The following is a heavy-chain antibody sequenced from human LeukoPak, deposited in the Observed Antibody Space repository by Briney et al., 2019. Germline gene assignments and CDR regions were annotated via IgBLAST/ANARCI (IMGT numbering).Heavy chain of an antibody. CDR3: AGLYAGNSEGRWFDP. CDR2: IYYSGST. V-gene: IGHV4-59*08. D-gene: IGHD4-23*01. J-gene: IGHJ5*02. Sequence: PSEALSLTCTVSGGSISSYYWSWIQQPPGKGLEWIGYIYYSGSTNYNPSLKSRVTISVDTSKNQFSLKLSSVTAADTAVYYCAGLYAGNSEGRWFDPWGQGTLVTVSS. CDR1: GGSISSYY.